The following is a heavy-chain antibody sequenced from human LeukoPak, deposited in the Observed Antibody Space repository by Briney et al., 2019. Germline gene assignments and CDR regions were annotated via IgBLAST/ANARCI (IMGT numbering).Heavy chain of an antibody. J-gene: IGHJ4*02. CDR3: ARDGEVTTKLYYFDC. Sequence: ASVKVSCKASGYTFTSYYMHWVRQAPGHGLEWVGIINPSSGSTSYAQKFQGRVTMTRDTSTSTVYMELSSLTSEDTAVYYCARDGEVTTKLYYFDCWGQGTLVTVSS. CDR1: GYTFTSYY. CDR2: INPSSGST. V-gene: IGHV1-46*01. D-gene: IGHD4-17*01.